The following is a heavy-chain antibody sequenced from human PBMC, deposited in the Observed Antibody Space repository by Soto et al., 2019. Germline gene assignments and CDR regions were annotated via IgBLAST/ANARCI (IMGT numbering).Heavy chain of an antibody. J-gene: IGHJ4*02. D-gene: IGHD4-17*01. Sequence: PSETLSLTCTVSGVSVSSGSFYWAWIRPPPGKELEWIGFISYSGTTNYNPSLKSRVTISVDTTRSHISLKVSSLTAADTAVYYCARGATVTQYDYWGQGTLVTVSS. V-gene: IGHV4-61*01. CDR2: ISYSGTT. CDR1: GVSVSSGSFY. CDR3: ARGATVTQYDY.